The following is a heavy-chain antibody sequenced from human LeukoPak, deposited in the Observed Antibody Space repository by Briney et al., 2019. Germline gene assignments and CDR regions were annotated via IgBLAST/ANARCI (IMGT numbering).Heavy chain of an antibody. V-gene: IGHV3-74*01. Sequence: PGGFLRLSCVASGFTFSSYWMHWVRQASGKGLVWASRIHSDGSSTNYADSVKGRHTISRDNAKNTLFLQMNSLRAEDTAVYYCARGGSTYFQHWGQGTLVTVSS. CDR2: IHSDGSST. D-gene: IGHD5/OR15-5a*01. CDR1: GFTFSSYW. CDR3: ARGGSTYFQH. J-gene: IGHJ1*01.